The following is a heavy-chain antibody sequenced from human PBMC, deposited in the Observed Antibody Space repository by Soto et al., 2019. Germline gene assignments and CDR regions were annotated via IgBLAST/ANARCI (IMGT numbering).Heavy chain of an antibody. J-gene: IGHJ4*02. D-gene: IGHD3-16*01. Sequence: QVQLVQSGAEVKKPGSSVKVSCKASGGTFSNYTITWVRQAPGQGLEWMGRLIPILGLANYAQKFRGRVTITADKSTTTAYMELGSLRSGDTGMYYCARFKLGEDYWGQGNLVTVSS. V-gene: IGHV1-69*02. CDR2: LIPILGLA. CDR3: ARFKLGEDY. CDR1: GGTFSNYT.